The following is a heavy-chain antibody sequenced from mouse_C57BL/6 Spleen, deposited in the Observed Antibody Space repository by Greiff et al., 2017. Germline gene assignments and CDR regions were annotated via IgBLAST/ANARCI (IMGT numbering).Heavy chain of an antibody. CDR1: GFSLSTSNMG. Sequence: QVNLKGVGEGLFPPSPPLILTFSFSGFSLSTSNMGIGWIRQPSGKGLEWLAHIWWNDAKYYNPSLKSRHTISKDTSNNQVFLQITSVDTADTATDYCAQIAGGYDSSWFAYWGQGTLVTVSA. V-gene: IGHV8-5*01. CDR2: IWWNDAK. CDR3: AQIAGGYDSSWFAY. J-gene: IGHJ3*01. D-gene: IGHD2-2*01.